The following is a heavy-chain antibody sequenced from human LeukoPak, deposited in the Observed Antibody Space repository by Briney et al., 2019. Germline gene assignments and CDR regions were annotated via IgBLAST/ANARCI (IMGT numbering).Heavy chain of an antibody. CDR3: VRGSPRSGSYYPFTY. D-gene: IGHD1-26*01. Sequence: PGGSLRLSCAASGFTFSRYWMHWVRQAPGKGLVWVSRSNTDGSITSYADSVKGRFTISRANAKETLYLQMNSLRVEDTAVYYCVRGSPRSGSYYPFTYWGQGTLVTVSS. V-gene: IGHV3-74*01. J-gene: IGHJ1*01. CDR2: SNTDGSIT. CDR1: GFTFSRYW.